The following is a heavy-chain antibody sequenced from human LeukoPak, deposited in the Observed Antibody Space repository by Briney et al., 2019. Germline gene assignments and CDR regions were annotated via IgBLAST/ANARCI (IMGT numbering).Heavy chain of an antibody. J-gene: IGHJ4*02. CDR2: IIPILGIA. CDR1: GGTFSSYA. Sequence: GASVKVSCKASGGTFSSYAISWVRQAPGQGLEWMGRIIPILGIANYAQKFQGRVTITADKSTSTAYMELSSLRSEDTAVYYCARTGDILTGYSGYWGQGTLVTVSS. CDR3: ARTGDILTGYSGY. D-gene: IGHD3-9*01. V-gene: IGHV1-69*04.